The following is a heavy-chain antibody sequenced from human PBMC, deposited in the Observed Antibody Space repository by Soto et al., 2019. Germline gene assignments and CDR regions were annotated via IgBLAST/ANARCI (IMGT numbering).Heavy chain of an antibody. CDR2: IIPIFATA. CDR1: GGTFSSYA. D-gene: IGHD6-13*01. V-gene: IGHV1-69*13. J-gene: IGHJ6*01. Sequence: SVKVSCTASGGTFSSYAISWVRQAPGQGLEWMGCIIPIFATAHYAQKFQGRVTITADESTSTADMELSSLRSEDTAVYYCARDRYSSSWYGGDYYYGMDVWG. CDR3: ARDRYSSSWYGGDYYYGMDV.